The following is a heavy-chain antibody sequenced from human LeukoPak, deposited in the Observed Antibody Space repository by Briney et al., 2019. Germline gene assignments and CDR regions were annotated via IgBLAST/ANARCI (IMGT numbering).Heavy chain of an antibody. V-gene: IGHV4-59*01. J-gene: IGHJ4*02. CDR2: IYYSGST. CDR3: ARDRGSGWFYYDY. CDR1: GGSISSYY. Sequence: SETLSLTCTVSGGSISSYYWSWIRRPPGKGLEWIGYIYYSGSTNYNPSLKSRVTISVDTSKNQFSLKLSSVTAADTAVYYCARDRGSGWFYYDYWGQGTLVTVSS. D-gene: IGHD6-19*01.